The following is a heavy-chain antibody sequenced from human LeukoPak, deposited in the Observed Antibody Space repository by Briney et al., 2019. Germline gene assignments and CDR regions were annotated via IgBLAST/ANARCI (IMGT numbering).Heavy chain of an antibody. J-gene: IGHJ5*01. V-gene: IGHV3-30*02. CDR1: GFTFSSFG. CDR2: VRYDGTKI. CDR3: AKDRYISGWGWFVS. D-gene: IGHD6-19*01. Sequence: GGSLRLSCAASGFTFSSFGMHWVRQAPGQGLEWVAFVRYDGTKIYYADAVKGRFTISRDNSESTLYLQMDSLRAEDTAVYYCAKDRYISGWGWFVSWGQGTLVTVSS.